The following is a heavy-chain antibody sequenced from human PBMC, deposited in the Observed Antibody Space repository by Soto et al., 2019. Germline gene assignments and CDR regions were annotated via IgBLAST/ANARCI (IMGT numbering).Heavy chain of an antibody. Sequence: SETLSLTCAVSGYSISSGYYWGWIRQPPGKGLEWIGSIYHSGSTYYNPSLKSRVTISVDTSKNQFSLKLSSVTAADTAVYYCARELGDYYYYYGMDVWGQGTTATVSS. D-gene: IGHD7-27*01. J-gene: IGHJ6*02. CDR1: GYSISSGYY. V-gene: IGHV4-38-2*01. CDR3: ARELGDYYYYYGMDV. CDR2: IYHSGST.